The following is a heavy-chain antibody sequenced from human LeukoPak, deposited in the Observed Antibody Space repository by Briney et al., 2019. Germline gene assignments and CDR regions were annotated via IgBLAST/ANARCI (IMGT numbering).Heavy chain of an antibody. CDR2: IYTSGST. CDR1: GGSISSYY. J-gene: IGHJ6*03. V-gene: IGHV4-4*07. Sequence: SETLSLTCTVSGGSISSYYWSWIRQPAGKGLEWIGRIYTSGSTNYNPSLKSRVTMSVDTSKNQFSLKLSSVTAADTAVYYCARGKKAPREPGRWSVKTTVTKYYYMDVWGKGTTVTVSS. D-gene: IGHD4-17*01. CDR3: ARGKKAPREPGRWSVKTTVTKYYYMDV.